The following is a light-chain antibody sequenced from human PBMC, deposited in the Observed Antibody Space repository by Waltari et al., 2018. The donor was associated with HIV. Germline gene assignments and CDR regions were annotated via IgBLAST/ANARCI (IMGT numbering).Light chain of an antibody. V-gene: IGLV2-14*01. J-gene: IGLJ2*01. CDR3: TSYVSGSTPV. Sequence: QSALTQPASVSGSPGQSITISCDVNDYEYVSWYQQHPGKAPKVIIYEVSNRPSGLSCRFSGSKSGNTATLTISGLQPEDEADYFCTSYVSGSTPVFGRGTKVTVL. CDR1: DVNDYEY. CDR2: EVS.